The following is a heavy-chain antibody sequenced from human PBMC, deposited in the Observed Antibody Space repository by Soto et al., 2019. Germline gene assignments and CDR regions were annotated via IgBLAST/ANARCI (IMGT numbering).Heavy chain of an antibody. Sequence: QVQLLQSGAEVKKPGASVKISCKASGYTFSFDYLSWVRRAPGQGLQWMGKINPDGGATTYVQIFQGRVSITSDASTGTVYMELSSLTSDDTAVYYCAKGRRNTFWGQGTLVSVSS. J-gene: IGHJ4*02. D-gene: IGHD3-10*01. CDR1: GYTFSFDY. V-gene: IGHV1-46*01. CDR3: AKGRRNTF. CDR2: INPDGGAT.